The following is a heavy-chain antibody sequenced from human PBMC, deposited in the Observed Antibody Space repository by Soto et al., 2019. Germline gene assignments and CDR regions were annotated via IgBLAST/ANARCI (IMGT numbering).Heavy chain of an antibody. Sequence: GASVKVSCKASGYTFTGYYMHWVRQAPGQGLEWVGWINPNSGGTNYAQKFQGWVTMTRDTSISTAYMELSRLRSDDTAVYYCAREGIAVAGTNYYYGMDVWGQGTTVTVSS. D-gene: IGHD6-19*01. CDR2: INPNSGGT. V-gene: IGHV1-2*04. CDR1: GYTFTGYY. CDR3: AREGIAVAGTNYYYGMDV. J-gene: IGHJ6*02.